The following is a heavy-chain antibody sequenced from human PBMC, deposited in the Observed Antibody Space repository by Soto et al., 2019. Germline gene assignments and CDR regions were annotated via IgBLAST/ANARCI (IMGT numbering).Heavy chain of an antibody. CDR2: ISYDGTNE. J-gene: IGHJ4*02. Sequence: VQLVESGGGVVQPGRSLRLSCAASGFTFHSFTMHWVRQSPGKGLEWVALISYDGTNEYYADSVKGRFTISRDNSKSTLYLQMNSLRTDDTALYYCARDPRETTYYWDYWGQGTLVTVSS. V-gene: IGHV3-30-3*01. D-gene: IGHD1-1*01. CDR1: GFTFHSFT. CDR3: ARDPRETTYYWDY.